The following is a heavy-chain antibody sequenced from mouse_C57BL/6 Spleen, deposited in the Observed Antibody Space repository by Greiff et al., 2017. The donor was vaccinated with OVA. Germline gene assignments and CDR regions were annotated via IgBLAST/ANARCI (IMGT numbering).Heavy chain of an antibody. Sequence: QVQLKESGAELAKPGASVKLSCKASGYTFTSYWMHWVKQRPGQGLEWIGYINPSSGYTKYNQKFKDKATLTADKSSSTAYMQLSSLTYEDSAVYYCARHYGSSYYAMDYWGQGTSVTVSS. V-gene: IGHV1-7*01. J-gene: IGHJ4*01. CDR1: GYTFTSYW. CDR2: INPSSGYT. CDR3: ARHYGSSYYAMDY. D-gene: IGHD1-1*01.